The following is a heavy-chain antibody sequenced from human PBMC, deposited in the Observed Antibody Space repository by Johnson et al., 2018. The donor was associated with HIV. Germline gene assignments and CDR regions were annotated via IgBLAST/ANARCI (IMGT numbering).Heavy chain of an antibody. CDR1: GFTFSSYD. CDR2: IRYDGSNK. Sequence: QVQLVESGGGLVQPGGSLRFSCVASGFTFSSYDMHWVRQAPGKGLEWVAFIRYDGSNKYYADSVKGRFTISRDNSKNTLYLQMNSLRAEDTAVYYGARPTKPGDAFDIWGQGTMVTVSS. D-gene: IGHD1-14*01. V-gene: IGHV3-30*02. CDR3: ARPTKPGDAFDI. J-gene: IGHJ3*02.